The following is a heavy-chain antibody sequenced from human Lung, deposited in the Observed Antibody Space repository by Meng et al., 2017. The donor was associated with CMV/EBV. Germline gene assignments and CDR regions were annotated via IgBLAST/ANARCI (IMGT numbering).Heavy chain of an antibody. CDR2: IYYSGST. CDR3: AREEGIGGFDP. J-gene: IGHJ5*02. CDR1: CGSLGSYY. Sequence: VPLRAAAPELVKPSETLSLTCTFSCGSLGSYYWSWIRQPPGKGLEWIGYIYYSGSTNYNPSLKSRVTISVETSKNQFSLKLGSVTAADTAVYYCAREEGIGGFDPWGQGTLVTVSS. V-gene: IGHV4-59*01. D-gene: IGHD3-10*01.